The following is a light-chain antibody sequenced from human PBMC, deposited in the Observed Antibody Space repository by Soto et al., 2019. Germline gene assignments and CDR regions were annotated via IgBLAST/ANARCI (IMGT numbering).Light chain of an antibody. CDR3: QVWDSNTAHVR. CDR1: NVGSKN. CDR2: RDS. V-gene: IGLV3-9*01. J-gene: IGLJ2*01. Sequence: SYELTQPLSVSVALGQTATISCGGENVGSKNVQWYQRKPGQAPLMVIYRDSGRPSEIPERFSGSHSGNTATLTITRAQGGDEADYYCQVWDSNTAHVRFGGGTKLTVL.